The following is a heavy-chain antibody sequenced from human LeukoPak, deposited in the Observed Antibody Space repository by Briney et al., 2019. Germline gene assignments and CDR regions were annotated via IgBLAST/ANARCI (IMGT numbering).Heavy chain of an antibody. J-gene: IGHJ3*01. D-gene: IGHD3-3*01. CDR2: LSYGGTNK. V-gene: IGHV3-30-3*01. Sequence: AGTLRLTCAASGFTFSDYAMHWVRQAPAKGLEWVAVLSYGGTNKYYADSVKGRFTISRDNSKNTMFLQMNSLRAEDTAVYHCARDRSGYANDAFDFWGQGTMVTVSS. CDR3: ARDRSGYANDAFDF. CDR1: GFTFSDYA.